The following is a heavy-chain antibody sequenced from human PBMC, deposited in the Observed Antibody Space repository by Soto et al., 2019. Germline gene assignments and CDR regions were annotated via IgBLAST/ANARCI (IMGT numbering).Heavy chain of an antibody. CDR2: TIPIFDTP. J-gene: IGHJ5*01. Sequence: QMQLVQSGAEVKKPGSSVKVSCKASGGTFGNLGISWLRQAPGQGLEWMGGTIPIFDTPHYAEKFRDRLTITPDATSTAYMELTRLSSEETATYYCARDREDGSGTKYNWFDSWGQGTLVTVSS. CDR1: GGTFGNLG. CDR3: ARDREDGSGTKYNWFDS. V-gene: IGHV1-69*01. D-gene: IGHD3-10*01.